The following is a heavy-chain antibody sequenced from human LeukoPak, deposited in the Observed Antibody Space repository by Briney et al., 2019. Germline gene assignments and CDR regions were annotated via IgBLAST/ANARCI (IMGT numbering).Heavy chain of an antibody. CDR3: ARDLLSFVHSSGWAPRY. CDR2: ISYDGSNK. V-gene: IGHV3-30-3*01. Sequence: PGGSLRLSCAASGFTFSSYAMHWVRQAPGKGLEWVAVISYDGSNKYYADSVKGRSTISRDNSKNTLYLQMNSLRAEDTAVYYCARDLLSFVHSSGWAPRYWGQGTLVTVSS. J-gene: IGHJ4*02. CDR1: GFTFSSYA. D-gene: IGHD6-19*01.